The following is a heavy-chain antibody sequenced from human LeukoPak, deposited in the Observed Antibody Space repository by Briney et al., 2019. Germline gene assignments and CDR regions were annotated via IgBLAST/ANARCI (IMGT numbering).Heavy chain of an antibody. CDR3: ARDPVSGLRSLGYFDY. Sequence: GASVKVSCKASGGTFSSYAISWVRQAPGQGLEWMGRIIPILGIANYAQKFQGRVTITADKSTSTAYMELSSLRSEDTAVYYCARDPVSGLRSLGYFDYWGQGTLVTVSS. D-gene: IGHD5-12*01. CDR2: IIPILGIA. J-gene: IGHJ4*02. V-gene: IGHV1-69*04. CDR1: GGTFSSYA.